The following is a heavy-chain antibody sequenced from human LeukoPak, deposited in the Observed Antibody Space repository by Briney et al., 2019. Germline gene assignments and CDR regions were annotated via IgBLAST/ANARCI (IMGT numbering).Heavy chain of an antibody. CDR1: GFTFSSYW. J-gene: IGHJ4*02. CDR3: ARGEYGSAWPNIDY. V-gene: IGHV3-74*01. Sequence: GGSLRLSCAASGFTFSSYWMHWVRQATGKGLVWVSRINTDGSSTTYADSVKGRFTFSRDNAKNTLILQMNSLRTEDTAVYYCARGEYGSAWPNIDYWGQGTLVTVSS. CDR2: INTDGSST. D-gene: IGHD6-19*01.